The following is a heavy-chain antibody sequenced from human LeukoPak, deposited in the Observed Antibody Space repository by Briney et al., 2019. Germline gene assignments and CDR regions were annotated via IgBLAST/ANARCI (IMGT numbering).Heavy chain of an antibody. J-gene: IGHJ4*02. CDR1: GYTFTTYG. V-gene: IGHV1-18*01. CDR3: ARDLGFTYYYDSSGSPGDY. CDR2: ISAYNGNT. D-gene: IGHD3-22*01. Sequence: ASVKVSCKTSGYTFTTYGISWVRQASGQGLEWMGWISAYNGNTNYAQNLQGRVAMTTDTSASTAYMELSSLRSEDTAVYYCARDLGFTYYYDSSGSPGDYWGQGTLVTVSS.